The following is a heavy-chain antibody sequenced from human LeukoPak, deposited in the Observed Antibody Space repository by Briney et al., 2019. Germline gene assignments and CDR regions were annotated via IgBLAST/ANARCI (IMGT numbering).Heavy chain of an antibody. D-gene: IGHD4-17*01. CDR1: GGSIYSSSYY. J-gene: IGHJ4*02. CDR3: TRDSSYMTTVDY. CDR2: MYYTGNS. V-gene: IGHV4-39*07. Sequence: PSETLSLTCTVSGGSIYSSSYYWGWIRQTPGKGLEWIGSMYYTGNSFYNPSLKSRVTISVDTSKNQFSLKLSSVTAADTAIYYCTRDSSYMTTVDYWGQGTLVTVSS.